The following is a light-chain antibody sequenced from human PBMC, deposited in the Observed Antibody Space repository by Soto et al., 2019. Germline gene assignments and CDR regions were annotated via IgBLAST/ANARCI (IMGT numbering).Light chain of an antibody. CDR3: QQYKDDAWT. V-gene: IGKV1-5*01. CDR1: QTISSR. Sequence: DIQMTQSPSSLSASVGDRVTITCRASQTISSRLAWYQQKPGQAPKLLVYDASTLEGGVPSRFSGSGSATEFILIISSLQPDDFATYYCQQYKDDAWTFGQGTRVEIK. CDR2: DAS. J-gene: IGKJ1*01.